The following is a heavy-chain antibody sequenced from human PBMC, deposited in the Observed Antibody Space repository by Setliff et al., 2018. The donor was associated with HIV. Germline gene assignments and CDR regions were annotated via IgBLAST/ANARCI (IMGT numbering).Heavy chain of an antibody. Sequence: GASVKVSCKASGYTFTNNGINWVRQAPGQGLEWMGWISCDNGNTKYAQKLQGRVTMTTDTSTSTAYMELSSLRSEDTAVYYCARSPRYSSGWYDSYFDQWGQGTLVTVSS. CDR3: ARSPRYSSGWYDSYFDQ. CDR1: GYTFTNNG. J-gene: IGHJ4*02. CDR2: ISCDNGNT. D-gene: IGHD6-19*01. V-gene: IGHV1-18*01.